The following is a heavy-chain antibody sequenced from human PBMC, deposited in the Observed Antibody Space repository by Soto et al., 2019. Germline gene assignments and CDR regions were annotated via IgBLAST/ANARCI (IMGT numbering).Heavy chain of an antibody. CDR2: TTSSGSTI. CDR1: GFTFSNYG. Sequence: EVQLVESGGGLVQPGGSLRLSCAASGFTFSNYGMNWVRQAPGKGLEWVSYTTSSGSTIYYADSVKGRFTISRDDAKNSLYLQMNRLTAEDTAVYYCARTAFMEWLFYFDYWGQGTLVTVSS. J-gene: IGHJ4*02. V-gene: IGHV3-48*01. CDR3: ARTAFMEWLFYFDY. D-gene: IGHD3-3*02.